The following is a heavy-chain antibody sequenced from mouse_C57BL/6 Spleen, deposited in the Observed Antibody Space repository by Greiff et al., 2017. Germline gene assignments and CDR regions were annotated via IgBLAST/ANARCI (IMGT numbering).Heavy chain of an antibody. CDR2: ISSGGDYI. D-gene: IGHD1-1*01. CDR1: GFTFSSYA. V-gene: IGHV5-9-1*02. Sequence: VKLVESGEGLVKPGGSLKLSCAASGFTFSSYAMSWVRQTPETRLEWVAYISSGGDYIYYADTVKGRFTISSDNARNTLYLQMSSLKSEDTAMYYCTREGYYGSRGGYFDVWGTGTTVTVSS. CDR3: TREGYYGSRGGYFDV. J-gene: IGHJ1*03.